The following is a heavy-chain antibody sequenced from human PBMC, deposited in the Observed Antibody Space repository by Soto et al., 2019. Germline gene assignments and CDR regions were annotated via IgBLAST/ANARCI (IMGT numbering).Heavy chain of an antibody. Sequence: QVQLGQSGAEVKEPGSSVNVSCKASGGTFSSYTISWVRQAPGQGFEWMGGITPGFGSGNYAQKFQGRVTITADKSTRTGYMALSSLPSADTALYYCARLTGSYQLGKWFDPWGQGTLVTVSS. V-gene: IGHV1-69*06. D-gene: IGHD1-26*01. CDR2: ITPGFGSG. J-gene: IGHJ5*02. CDR1: GGTFSSYT. CDR3: ARLTGSYQLGKWFDP.